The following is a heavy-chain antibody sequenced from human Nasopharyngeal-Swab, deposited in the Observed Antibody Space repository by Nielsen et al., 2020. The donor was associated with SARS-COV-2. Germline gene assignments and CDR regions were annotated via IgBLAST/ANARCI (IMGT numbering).Heavy chain of an antibody. CDR2: INHSGST. CDR3: ARGTPRYCSGGSCYSRYFDY. CDR1: GGSISSVGYY. J-gene: IGHJ4*02. D-gene: IGHD2-15*01. Sequence: SETLSLTCTVSGGSISSVGYYWSWIRQPPGKGLEWIVEINHSGSTNYNPSLKSRVTISVDTSKNQFSLKLSSVTAADTAVYYCARGTPRYCSGGSCYSRYFDYWGQGTLVTVSS. V-gene: IGHV4-34*01.